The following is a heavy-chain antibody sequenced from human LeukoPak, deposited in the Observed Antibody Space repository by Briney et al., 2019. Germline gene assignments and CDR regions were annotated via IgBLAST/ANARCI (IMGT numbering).Heavy chain of an antibody. CDR3: TTDGAGFDT. CDR2: IIIGGTNT. CDR1: GFTFNDYY. J-gene: IGHJ5*02. Sequence: PGGSLRLSCAASGFTFNDYYMSWIRQAPGEGLEWLSYIIIGGTNTHYADSVKGRFTISRDNAKKSLYLEMNNLRAEDTAVYYCTTDGAGFDTWGQGVLVTVSS. V-gene: IGHV3-11*01.